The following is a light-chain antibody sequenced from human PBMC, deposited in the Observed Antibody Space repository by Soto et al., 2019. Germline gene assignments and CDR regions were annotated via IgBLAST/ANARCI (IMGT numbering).Light chain of an antibody. J-gene: IGKJ2*01. V-gene: IGKV3-15*01. CDR1: QSVSRH. CDR2: GAS. CDR3: QQYGDCPPET. Sequence: EVVLTQSPSTLSVSPGDRATLSCRASQSVSRHLPWYQQKPGQATRLLIYGASTSATGVPARFSGSGSATEFTLSISSLQSEDVAVYYCQQYGDCPPETVGQGTKLEI.